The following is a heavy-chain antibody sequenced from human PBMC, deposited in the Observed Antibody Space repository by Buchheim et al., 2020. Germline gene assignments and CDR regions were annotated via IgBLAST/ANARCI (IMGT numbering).Heavy chain of an antibody. CDR3: ATDLGGWFDP. V-gene: IGHV4-59*01. Sequence: QVQLQESGPGLVKPSETLSLICTVSGGSISSYYWSWIRQPPGKGLEWIGYIYYSGSTNYNPSLTSRVTISVDTSKNQFSLKLSSVTAADTAVYYCATDLGGWFDPWGQGTL. CDR1: GGSISSYY. D-gene: IGHD1-26*01. CDR2: IYYSGST. J-gene: IGHJ5*02.